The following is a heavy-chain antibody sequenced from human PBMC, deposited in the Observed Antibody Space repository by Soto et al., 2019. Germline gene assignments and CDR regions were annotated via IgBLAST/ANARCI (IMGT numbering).Heavy chain of an antibody. Sequence: ASVKVSCKASGYTFTGYYMHWVRQAPGQGLEWMGWINPNSGGTNYAQKFQGRVTMTRDTSISTAYMELSRLRSDDTAVYYCARDKTDTAMVDYYYYGMDVWGQGTTVTVSS. D-gene: IGHD5-18*01. CDR1: GYTFTGYY. CDR2: INPNSGGT. V-gene: IGHV1-2*02. CDR3: ARDKTDTAMVDYYYYGMDV. J-gene: IGHJ6*02.